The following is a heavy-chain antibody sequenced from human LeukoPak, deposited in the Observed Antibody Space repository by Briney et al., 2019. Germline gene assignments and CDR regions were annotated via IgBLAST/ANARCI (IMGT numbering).Heavy chain of an antibody. CDR1: GYSFTSKW. D-gene: IGHD2-21*01. CDR2: IYPDDSDT. Sequence: GESLKISCKGSGYSFTSKWIGWVRQMPGKGLEWLGIIYPDDSDTRYSPSFRGQATISADKSISTAYLQWCPLKPSATAIYYSAGCLFSELRRLDCYVAYWGQRTLVTVSS. CDR3: AGCLFSELRRLDCYVAY. J-gene: IGHJ4*02. V-gene: IGHV5-51*01.